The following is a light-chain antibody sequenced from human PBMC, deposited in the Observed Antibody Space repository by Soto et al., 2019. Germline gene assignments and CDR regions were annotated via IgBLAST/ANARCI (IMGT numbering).Light chain of an antibody. CDR1: SGDLGGYNY. J-gene: IGLJ1*01. CDR3: SSYTTSSTHV. CDR2: DVS. V-gene: IGLV2-14*03. Sequence: QSLLTQPASLAGSPGQSIAISCTGTSGDLGGYNYISWYQQHPAKAPKLMIYDVSNRPSGVSTRFSGSKSGNPASLTISGLQAEDEADYYCSSYTTSSTHVLGTGPKVTV.